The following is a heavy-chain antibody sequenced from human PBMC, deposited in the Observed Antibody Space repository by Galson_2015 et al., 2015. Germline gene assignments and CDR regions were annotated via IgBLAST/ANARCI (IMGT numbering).Heavy chain of an antibody. D-gene: IGHD6-13*01. V-gene: IGHV3-21*01. CDR2: ISSSSSYI. CDR1: GFTFSSYS. J-gene: IGHJ4*02. CDR3: ARVRSPTSSSWLDYFDY. Sequence: SLRLSCAASGFTFSSYSMNWVRQAPGKGLEWVSSISSSSSYIYYADSVKGRFTISRDNAKNSLYLQMNSLRAEDTAVYYCARVRSPTSSSWLDYFDYWGQGTLVTVSS.